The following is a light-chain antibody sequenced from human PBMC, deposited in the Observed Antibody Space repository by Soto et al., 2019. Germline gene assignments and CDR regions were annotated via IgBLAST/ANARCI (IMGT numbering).Light chain of an antibody. V-gene: IGLV2-11*01. CDR2: DVS. J-gene: IGLJ1*01. CDR1: SSDVGGYHY. Sequence: QSALTQPRSVSGSPGQSVTISCTGTSSDVGGYHYVSWYQQHPGKAPKLMIYDVSKRPSGVPDRFSGSKSGNTASLTISGLQAEDEADYYCCSNAGSYSYVFGTGTKLTVL. CDR3: CSNAGSYSYV.